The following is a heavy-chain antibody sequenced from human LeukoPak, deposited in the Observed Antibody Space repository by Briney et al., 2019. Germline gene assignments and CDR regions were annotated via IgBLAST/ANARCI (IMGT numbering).Heavy chain of an antibody. D-gene: IGHD2-2*01. CDR1: GFTFSSYS. J-gene: IGHJ6*02. CDR3: ARDRQLLDYYYGMDV. V-gene: IGHV3-21*01. CDR2: ISSSSYI. Sequence: GGSLRLSCAASGFTFSSYSMNWVRQAPGKGLEWVSSISSSSYIYYADSEKGRFTISRDNAKNSLYLQMNSLRAEDTAVYYCARDRQLLDYYYGMDVWGQGTTVTVSS.